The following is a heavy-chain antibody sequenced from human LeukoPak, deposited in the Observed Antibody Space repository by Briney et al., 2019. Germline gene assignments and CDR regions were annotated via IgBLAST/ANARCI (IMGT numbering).Heavy chain of an antibody. CDR2: INPSGGST. D-gene: IGHD6-19*01. J-gene: IGHJ4*02. CDR3: ARDSVAVANFDY. CDR1: GYTFTSYY. V-gene: IGHV1-46*01. Sequence: ASVKVSCKASGYTFTSYYMHWVRQAPGQGLEWMGIINPSGGSTSYAQKFQGRVTMARDMSTSTVYMELSSLRSEDTAVYYCARDSVAVANFDYWGQGTLVTVSS.